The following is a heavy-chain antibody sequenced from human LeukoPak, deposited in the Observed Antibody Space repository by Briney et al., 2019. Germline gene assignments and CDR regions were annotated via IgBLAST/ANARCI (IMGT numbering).Heavy chain of an antibody. J-gene: IGHJ3*02. V-gene: IGHV1-2*04. CDR3: ARGSVAVAGVLDAFDI. Sequence: GASVKVSCKASGYTFTGYYMHWVRQAPGQGLEWMGWINPNSGGTNYAQKFQGWVTMTRDTSISTAYMELGRLRSDDTAVYYCARGSVAVAGVLDAFDIWGQGTVVTVSS. D-gene: IGHD6-19*01. CDR1: GYTFTGYY. CDR2: INPNSGGT.